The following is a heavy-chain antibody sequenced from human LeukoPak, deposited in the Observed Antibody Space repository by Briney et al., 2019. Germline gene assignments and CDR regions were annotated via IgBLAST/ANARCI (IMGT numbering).Heavy chain of an antibody. D-gene: IGHD6-6*01. CDR3: ASSVFSQYSSSSNRDY. Sequence: GASVKVSCKASGYTFTSYGISWVRQAPGQGLEWMGWISAYNGNTNYAQKLQGRVTMTTDTSTSTAYMELRSLRSDDTAVYYCASSVFSQYSSSSNRDYWGQGTLVTVSS. CDR2: ISAYNGNT. CDR1: GYTFTSYG. V-gene: IGHV1-18*01. J-gene: IGHJ4*02.